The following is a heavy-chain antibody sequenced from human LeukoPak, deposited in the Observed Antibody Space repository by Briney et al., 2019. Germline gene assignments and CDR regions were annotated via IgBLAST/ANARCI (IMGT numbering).Heavy chain of an antibody. CDR2: IYYSGGT. J-gene: IGHJ6*03. CDR3: ARHVPGQWPYYYYYMDV. Sequence: SSETLSLTCTVSGGSISSGDYYWSWIRQPPGKGLEWIGYIYYSGGTYSNPSLKSRVTMSVDTSKNQFSLKLSSVTAADTAVYYCARHVPGQWPYYYYYMDVWGKGTTVTVSS. V-gene: IGHV4-30-4*08. CDR1: GGSISSGDYY. D-gene: IGHD6-19*01.